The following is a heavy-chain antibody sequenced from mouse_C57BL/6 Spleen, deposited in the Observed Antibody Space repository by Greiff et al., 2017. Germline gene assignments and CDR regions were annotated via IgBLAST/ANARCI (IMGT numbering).Heavy chain of an antibody. Sequence: QVHVKQPGTELVKPGASVKLSCKASGYTFTSYWMHWVKQRPGQGLEWIGNINPSNGGTNYNEKFKSKATLTVDKSSSTAYMQLSSLTSEDSAVYYCARYSNYAAMDYWGQGTSVTVSS. CDR2: INPSNGGT. D-gene: IGHD2-5*01. J-gene: IGHJ4*01. V-gene: IGHV1-53*01. CDR3: ARYSNYAAMDY. CDR1: GYTFTSYW.